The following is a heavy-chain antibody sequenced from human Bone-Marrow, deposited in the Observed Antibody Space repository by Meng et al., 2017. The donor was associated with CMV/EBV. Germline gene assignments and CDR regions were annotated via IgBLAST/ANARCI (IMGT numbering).Heavy chain of an antibody. CDR1: GFTFSSYA. V-gene: IGHV3-66*02. D-gene: IGHD1-1*01. CDR2: IYSGGST. Sequence: LSLTCAASGFTFSSYAMSWVRQAPGKGLEWVSVIYSGGSTYYADSVKGRFTISRDNSKNTLYLQMNSLRAEDTAVYYCARDQERFGYYGMDVWGQGTTVTVSS. CDR3: ARDQERFGYYGMDV. J-gene: IGHJ6*02.